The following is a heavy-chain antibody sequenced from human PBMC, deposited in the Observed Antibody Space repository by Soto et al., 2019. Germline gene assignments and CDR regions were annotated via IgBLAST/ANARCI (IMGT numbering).Heavy chain of an antibody. V-gene: IGHV4-61*01. CDR2: IYYSGST. CDR3: ARDIRMSPVNPNWFAP. D-gene: IGHD3-10*01. CDR1: GVSVTSGSYY. Sequence: SETLSLTCTVSGVSVTSGSYYWSWIRHAPGKGPEWIGHIYYSGSTNYNPSLKSRVTISVDTSKNQFSLKLSSVTAADTAVYYCARDIRMSPVNPNWFAPWGQGTLVTVSS. J-gene: IGHJ5*02.